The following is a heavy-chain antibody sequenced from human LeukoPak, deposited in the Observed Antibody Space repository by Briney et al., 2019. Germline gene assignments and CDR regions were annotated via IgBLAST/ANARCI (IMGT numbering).Heavy chain of an antibody. CDR2: IYYSGST. CDR1: GGSISSSSYY. J-gene: IGHJ3*02. V-gene: IGHV4-39*07. D-gene: IGHD2-21*02. Sequence: SETLSLTCTVSGGSISSSSYYWGWIRQPPGKGLEWIGSIYYSGSTYSNPSLKSRVTISVDTSKDQFSLKLSSVTAADTAVYYCARDLRTGTLGWSVVTASGYAFDIWGQGTMVTVSS. CDR3: ARDLRTGTLGWSVVTASGYAFDI.